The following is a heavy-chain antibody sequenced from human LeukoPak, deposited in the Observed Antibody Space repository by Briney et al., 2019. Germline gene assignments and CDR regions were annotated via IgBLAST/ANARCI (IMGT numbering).Heavy chain of an antibody. CDR2: ISGGGDMT. V-gene: IGHV3-23*01. Sequence: GGSLRLSCAASGFTFSSYAMSWVRQGPGEGLEWVSAISGGGDMTHYTDSVKGRFTISRDNSRNVLYLQMNSLRTDDAAIYYCARGYCTSTNCNNWFDPWGQGALVTVSS. CDR3: ARGYCTSTNCNNWFDP. J-gene: IGHJ5*02. CDR1: GFTFSSYA. D-gene: IGHD2-2*01.